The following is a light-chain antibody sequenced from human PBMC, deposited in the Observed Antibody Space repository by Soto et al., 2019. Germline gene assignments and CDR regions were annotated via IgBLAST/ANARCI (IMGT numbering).Light chain of an antibody. J-gene: IGKJ1*01. CDR2: GAS. Sequence: EIVLTQSPGTLSLSQGERATLSCRASQSVSSSLAWYQQKPGQAPRLLIYGASSRATGIPDRFSGSGSGTDFTLTISRLEPEDFAVYYCQQYGSSPVTFGQGTKVDIK. V-gene: IGKV3-20*01. CDR1: QSVSSS. CDR3: QQYGSSPVT.